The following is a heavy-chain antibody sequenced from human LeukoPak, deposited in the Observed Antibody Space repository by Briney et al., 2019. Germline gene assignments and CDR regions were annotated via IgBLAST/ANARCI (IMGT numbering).Heavy chain of an antibody. Sequence: PSETLSLTCTVSGGSISSYYWSWIRQPPGKGLERIGYIYYSGSTNYNPSLKSRVTISVDTSKNQFSLKLSSVTAADTAVYYCARYYYDSSGFDYWGQGTLVTVSS. CDR1: GGSISSYY. CDR2: IYYSGST. CDR3: ARYYYDSSGFDY. D-gene: IGHD3-22*01. V-gene: IGHV4-59*12. J-gene: IGHJ4*02.